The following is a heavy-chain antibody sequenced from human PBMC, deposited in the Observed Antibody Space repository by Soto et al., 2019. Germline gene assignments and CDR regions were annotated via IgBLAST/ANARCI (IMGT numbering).Heavy chain of an antibody. CDR2: ITGSGTGT. J-gene: IGHJ4*02. V-gene: IGHV3-23*01. Sequence: GGSLRLSCTASGFTFSSFAMSWVRQAPGKGLEWVSGITGSGTGTYYADSVSGRVTISRDNSKHTLFLQMHSLRAEDTAVYYCAKTYSYYYFDYWGQGTLVTVSS. D-gene: IGHD3-16*01. CDR1: GFTFSSFA. CDR3: AKTYSYYYFDY.